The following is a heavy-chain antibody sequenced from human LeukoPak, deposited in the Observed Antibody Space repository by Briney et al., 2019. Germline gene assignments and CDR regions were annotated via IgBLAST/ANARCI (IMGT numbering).Heavy chain of an antibody. CDR2: IYNSGST. CDR3: ARSDSSGYYFVY. D-gene: IGHD3-22*01. J-gene: IGHJ4*02. V-gene: IGHV4-30-4*08. Sequence: LSLTCTVYSGFFSGNYWSWIRQPPGKGLEWIGYIYNSGSTYYNPSLKSRVTISVDTSKNQFSLKLNSVTAADTAVYSCARSDSSGYYFVYWGQGTLVTVSS. CDR1: SGFFSGNY.